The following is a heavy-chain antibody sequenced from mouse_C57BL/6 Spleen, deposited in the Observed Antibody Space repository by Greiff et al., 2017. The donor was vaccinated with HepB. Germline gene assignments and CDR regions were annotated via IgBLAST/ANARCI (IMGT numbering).Heavy chain of an antibody. CDR3: APFYYYGSSYGAMDY. Sequence: VQLQQSGAELVRPGTSVKLSCKASGYTFTSYWMHWVKQRPGQGLEWIGVIDPSDSYTNYNQKFKGKATLTVDTSSSTAYMQLSSLTSEDSAVYYCAPFYYYGSSYGAMDYWGQGTSVTVSS. CDR1: GYTFTSYW. V-gene: IGHV1-59*01. CDR2: IDPSDSYT. J-gene: IGHJ4*01. D-gene: IGHD1-1*01.